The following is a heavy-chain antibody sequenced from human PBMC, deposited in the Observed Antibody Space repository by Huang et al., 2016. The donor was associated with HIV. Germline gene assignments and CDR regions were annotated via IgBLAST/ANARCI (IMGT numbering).Heavy chain of an antibody. J-gene: IGHJ4*02. CDR2: ISSSGGT. CDR3: ATGTLATSFYYFDY. V-gene: IGHV4-59*02. D-gene: IGHD5-12*01. Sequence: QVQLQESGPGLVKPSETLALTCTASGGSVSSHYWTWIRQTPGKRLEWIGSISSSGGTNYNPSLKRRITISLETSKSLFSLDLNSVTAADTAIYYCATGTLATSFYYFDYWGQGTLVTVSS. CDR1: GGSVSSHY.